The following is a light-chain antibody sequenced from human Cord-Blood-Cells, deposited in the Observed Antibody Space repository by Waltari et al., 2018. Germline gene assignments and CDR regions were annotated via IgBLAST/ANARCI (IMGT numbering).Light chain of an antibody. V-gene: IGLV1-44*01. CDR1: RSNLGSNT. CDR2: SNT. CDR3: AAWDDSLNGWV. Sequence: QSVLTQPPSASGTPGQRVTISCSGSRSNLGSNTVNWYQQLPGTAPKLLIYSNTQRPSGVPDRFSGSKSGTSASLAISGLQSEDEADYYCAAWDDSLNGWVFGGGTKLTVL. J-gene: IGLJ3*02.